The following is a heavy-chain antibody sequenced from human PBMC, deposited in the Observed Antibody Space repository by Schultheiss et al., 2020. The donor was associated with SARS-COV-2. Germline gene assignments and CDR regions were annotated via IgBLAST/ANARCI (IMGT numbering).Heavy chain of an antibody. CDR3: ARGGSSSSVNYYYYGMDV. Sequence: SETLSLTCAVYGGSFSGYYWSWIRQHPGKGLEWIGYIYYSGSTYYNPSLKSRVTISVDTSKNQFSLKLSSVTAADTAVYYCARGGSSSSVNYYYYGMDVWGQGTTATVSS. V-gene: IGHV4-59*01. CDR1: GGSFSGYY. D-gene: IGHD6-6*01. CDR2: IYYSGST. J-gene: IGHJ6*02.